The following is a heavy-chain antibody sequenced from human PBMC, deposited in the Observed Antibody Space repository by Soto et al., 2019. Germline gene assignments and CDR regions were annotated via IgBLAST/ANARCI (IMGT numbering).Heavy chain of an antibody. CDR1: GLTFSSYA. V-gene: IGHV3-23*01. Sequence: GGSLRLSFAASGLTFSSYALSCVRQAPWKGLDWVSAISGSGVMTYYAYSVKGRFTISIDNSKNTLYLQMNSLRAEDTAVYYCAKDQVAAPMDYWGQGTLVPLS. D-gene: IGHD1-26*01. J-gene: IGHJ4*02. CDR3: AKDQVAAPMDY. CDR2: ISGSGVMT.